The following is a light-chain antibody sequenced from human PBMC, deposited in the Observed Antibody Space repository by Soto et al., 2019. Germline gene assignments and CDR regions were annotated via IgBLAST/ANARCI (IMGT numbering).Light chain of an antibody. J-gene: IGKJ4*01. CDR2: DAS. CDR3: QKRDNFS. Sequence: EIVLTQSPATLSLSPGERATLSCRVSQTVGTYLAWYQQKPGQAPRLLIYDASNRATGTPARFSGSGSGTDFTLTISSLEPEDFAVYYCQKRDNFSFGGGTKVDIK. CDR1: QTVGTY. V-gene: IGKV3-11*01.